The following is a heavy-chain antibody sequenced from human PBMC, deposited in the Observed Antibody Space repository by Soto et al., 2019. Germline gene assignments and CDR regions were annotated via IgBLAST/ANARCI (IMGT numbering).Heavy chain of an antibody. J-gene: IGHJ4*02. Sequence: QVQLVQSGAEVKKPGASVKVSCKASGHTSTNYAVHWVRQAPGQRLEWMGRIDAGNGNTKYSQKFQDRVTITTDTSASTAYMELSSLRSEDTAVYYCAREGSTYGSTFDYWGQGTLVTVSS. D-gene: IGHD3-10*01. CDR3: AREGSTYGSTFDY. V-gene: IGHV1-3*01. CDR1: GHTSTNYA. CDR2: IDAGNGNT.